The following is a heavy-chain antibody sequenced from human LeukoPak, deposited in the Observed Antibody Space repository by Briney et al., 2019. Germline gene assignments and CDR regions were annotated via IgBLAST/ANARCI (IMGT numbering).Heavy chain of an antibody. D-gene: IGHD1-26*01. V-gene: IGHV1-69*13. CDR1: GGTFSSYA. J-gene: IGHJ4*02. CDR3: ARPVVGATYSSRFDY. CDR2: IIPIFGTA. Sequence: SVKVSCKASGGTFSSYAISWVRQAPGQGLEWMGGIIPIFGTANYAQKFQGRVTITADESTSTAYMELSSLRSEDTAVYYCARPVVGATYSSRFDYWGQGTLVTVSS.